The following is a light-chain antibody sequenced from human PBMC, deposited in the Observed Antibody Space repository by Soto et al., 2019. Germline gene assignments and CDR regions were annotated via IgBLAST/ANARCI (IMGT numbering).Light chain of an antibody. CDR1: SSDVGGYKY. V-gene: IGLV2-14*01. J-gene: IGLJ3*02. CDR2: EVT. Sequence: QSALTQPASVSGSPGQSITISCTGTSSDVGGYKYVSWFQQHPGKAPKLMIYEVTNRPSGVSNRFSGSKSGNTASLTISGLQAEDGADYYCSSSTSSSTWVFGGGTKLTVL. CDR3: SSSTSSSTWV.